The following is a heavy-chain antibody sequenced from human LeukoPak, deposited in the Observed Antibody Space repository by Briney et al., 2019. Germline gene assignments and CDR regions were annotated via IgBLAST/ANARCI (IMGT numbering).Heavy chain of an antibody. CDR1: GYSFTSYC. CDR2: IYPGDSDT. Sequence: GESLKISCKGSGYSFTSYCIGWVRQMPGKGLEWMGIIYPGDSDTRYSPSFQGQVTISADKSISTAYLQWSSLKASDTAMYYCASPSLHGYYGMDVWGQGTTVTVSS. CDR3: ASPSLHGYYGMDV. J-gene: IGHJ6*02. V-gene: IGHV5-51*01.